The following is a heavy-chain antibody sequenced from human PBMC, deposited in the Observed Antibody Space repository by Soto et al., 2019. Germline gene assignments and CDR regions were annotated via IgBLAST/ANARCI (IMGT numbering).Heavy chain of an antibody. CDR3: ARDGSVTLRSSPAYYFDY. J-gene: IGHJ4*02. V-gene: IGHV1-46*01. CDR2: INPSGGST. Sequence: ASVKVSCKASGYTFTSYYMHWVRQAPGQGLEWMGIINPSGGSTSYAQKFQGRVTMTRDTSTGTVYMELSSLRSEDTAVYYCARDGSVTLRSSPAYYFDYWGQGTLVTVSS. CDR1: GYTFTSYY. D-gene: IGHD6-13*01.